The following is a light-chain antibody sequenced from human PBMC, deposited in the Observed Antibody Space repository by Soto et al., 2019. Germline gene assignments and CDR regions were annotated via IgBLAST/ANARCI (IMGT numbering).Light chain of an antibody. J-gene: IGLJ1*01. CDR3: QCIDNCLLAYV. V-gene: IGLV1-40*01. CDR1: SSNVGPADA. CDR2: ADN. Sequence: QSVMTQAPWGSRTPGQKITISCTWASSNVGPADAVHWYQHIPGTAPKLLIYADNSRPSGVPGRFSASKSGTSASLAITGPQAEDEADYYCQCIDNCLLAYVFGTGTKV.